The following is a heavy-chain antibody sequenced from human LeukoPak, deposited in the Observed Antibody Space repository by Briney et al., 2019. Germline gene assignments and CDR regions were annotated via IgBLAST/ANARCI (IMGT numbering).Heavy chain of an antibody. V-gene: IGHV3-7*03. CDR2: IKQDGSEK. CDR1: GFTFSSYW. CDR3: ARDLVAGTGWFDP. J-gene: IGHJ5*02. Sequence: GGSLRLSCAASGFTFSSYWMSWVRQAPGKGLEWVANIKQDGSEKYYVDSVKGRFTISRDNAKNSLYLQMNSLRAEDTAVYYCARDLVAGTGWFDPWGQGTLVTVSS. D-gene: IGHD6-19*01.